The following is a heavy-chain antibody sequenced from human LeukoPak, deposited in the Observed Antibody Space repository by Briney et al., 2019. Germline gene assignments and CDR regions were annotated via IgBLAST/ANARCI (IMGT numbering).Heavy chain of an antibody. J-gene: IGHJ6*03. V-gene: IGHV3-23*01. D-gene: IGHD2-21*02. CDR2: ISGSGGST. Sequence: GGSLRLSCAASGFTFSSFAMSWVRQAPGKGLEWVSAISGSGGSTYYADSVKGRFTISRDHSKNTLYLQMNTLRAEDTCVHYCAKRGGLPPLDYYYYYMDVWGKGTTVTVSS. CDR3: AKRGGLPPLDYYYYYMDV. CDR1: GFTFSSFA.